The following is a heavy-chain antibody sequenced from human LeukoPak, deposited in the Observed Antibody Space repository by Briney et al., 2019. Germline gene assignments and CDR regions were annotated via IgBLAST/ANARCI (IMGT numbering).Heavy chain of an antibody. CDR2: INPSGGST. Sequence: ASVKVSCKASGYTFTSYYMHWVRQAPGQGLEWMGIINPSGGSTSYAQKFQGGVTMTRDMSTSTVYMELSSLRSEDTAVYYCARGEEGVTIFGVVPRGDWFDPWGQGTLVTVSS. CDR1: GYTFTSYY. D-gene: IGHD3-3*01. V-gene: IGHV1-46*01. J-gene: IGHJ5*02. CDR3: ARGEEGVTIFGVVPRGDWFDP.